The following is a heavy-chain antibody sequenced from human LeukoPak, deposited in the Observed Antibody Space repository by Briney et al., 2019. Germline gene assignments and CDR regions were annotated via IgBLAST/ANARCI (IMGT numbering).Heavy chain of an antibody. D-gene: IGHD6-13*01. CDR1: GGSISSHY. Sequence: SETLSLTCTVSGGSISSHYWSWIRQPPGKGLEWIGYIYYSGSTNYNPSLKSRVTISVDTSKNQFPLKLSSVTAADTAVYYCARVAGWFDPWGQGTLVTVSS. J-gene: IGHJ5*02. V-gene: IGHV4-59*11. CDR2: IYYSGST. CDR3: ARVAGWFDP.